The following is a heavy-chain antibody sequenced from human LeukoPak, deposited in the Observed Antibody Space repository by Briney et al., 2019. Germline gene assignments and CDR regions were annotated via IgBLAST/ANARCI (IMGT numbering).Heavy chain of an antibody. Sequence: ASVKVSCKASGYTFTSYGISWVRQAPGQGLEWMGWISAYNGNTNYAQKLQGRVTMTTDTSTSTAYMELRSLRSDDTAVYYCARDSPGIVVVVARYFDYWGQGTLVTVSS. D-gene: IGHD2-15*01. CDR3: ARDSPGIVVVVARYFDY. CDR2: ISAYNGNT. V-gene: IGHV1-18*01. CDR1: GYTFTSYG. J-gene: IGHJ4*02.